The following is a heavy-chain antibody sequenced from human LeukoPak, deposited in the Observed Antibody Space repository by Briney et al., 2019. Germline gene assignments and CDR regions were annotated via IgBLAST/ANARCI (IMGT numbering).Heavy chain of an antibody. V-gene: IGHV3-66*02. J-gene: IGHJ6*02. CDR3: ARGFGKAAADVFGGYTMDV. CDR1: GFTVNSNY. CDR2: IYTGGST. D-gene: IGHD6-13*01. Sequence: GGSLRLSCAASGFTVNSNYMSWVRQAPGKGLEWVSLIYTGGSTYYADSVRGRFIISRDNSKNTLYLQMNSPRPEDTAIYYCARGFGKAAADVFGGYTMDVWGQGTTVTVSS.